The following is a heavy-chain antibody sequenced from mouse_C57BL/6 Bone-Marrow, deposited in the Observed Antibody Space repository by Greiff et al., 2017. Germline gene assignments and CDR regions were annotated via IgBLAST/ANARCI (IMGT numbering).Heavy chain of an antibody. J-gene: IGHJ3*01. V-gene: IGHV2-2*01. Sequence: VQLQQSGPGLVQPSQSLSITCTVSGFSLTSYGVHWVRQSPGQGLEWLGVIWSGGSTDYNAAFITRLSISKDNSKSQVFFKMNSLQADDTAIYCGGRGGNYWFAYWGQGTLVTVSA. CDR1: GFSLTSYG. CDR3: GRGGNYWFAY. CDR2: IWSGGST. D-gene: IGHD2-1*01.